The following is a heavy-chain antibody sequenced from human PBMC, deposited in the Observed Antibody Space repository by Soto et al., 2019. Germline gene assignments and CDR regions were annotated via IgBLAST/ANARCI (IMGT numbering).Heavy chain of an antibody. CDR2: IWYDGSNK. J-gene: IGHJ4*02. D-gene: IGHD6-19*01. CDR1: VFTFSSYV. CDR3: ARGWEVRGWDFDY. V-gene: IGHV3-33*01. Sequence: QVQLVESGGGVVQPGRSLRLSCAASVFTFSSYVMHWVRQAPGKGLEWVAVIWYDGSNKYYADSVKGRFTISRDNSKNTLYLQMNSLRAEDTAVYYCARGWEVRGWDFDYWGQGTLVTVSS.